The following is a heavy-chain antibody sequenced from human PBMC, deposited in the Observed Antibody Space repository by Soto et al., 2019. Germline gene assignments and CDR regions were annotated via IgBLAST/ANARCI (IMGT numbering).Heavy chain of an antibody. CDR1: GYTFTTFG. CDR2: ISAYNGNT. Sequence: QVQLVQSGAEVKKPGASVKVSCKASGYTFTTFGISWVRQAPGQGLEWMGWISAYNGNTNYAQKFQGRVTMATDTPTRTAYMKVRSLAFDDTAVYYFAGGGTPIDYWGQGTLVTVSS. J-gene: IGHJ4*02. D-gene: IGHD3-16*01. CDR3: AGGGTPIDY. V-gene: IGHV1-18*01.